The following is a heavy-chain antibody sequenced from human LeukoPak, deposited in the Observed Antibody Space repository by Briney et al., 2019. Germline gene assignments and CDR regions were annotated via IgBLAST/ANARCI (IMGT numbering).Heavy chain of an antibody. CDR1: GGSISSSSYY. V-gene: IGHV4-39*07. D-gene: IGHD3-10*01. J-gene: IGHJ5*02. Sequence: PSETLSLTCTVSGGSISSSSYYWGWIRQPPGKGLEWIGSIYCSGSTYYNPSLKSRVTISVDTSKNQFSLKLSSVTAADTAVYYCARGVRVTMVRGAPNWFDPWGQGTLVTVSS. CDR3: ARGVRVTMVRGAPNWFDP. CDR2: IYCSGST.